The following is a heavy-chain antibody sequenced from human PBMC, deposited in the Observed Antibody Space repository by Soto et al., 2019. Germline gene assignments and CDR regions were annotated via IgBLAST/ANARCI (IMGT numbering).Heavy chain of an antibody. D-gene: IGHD2-8*01. Sequence: GGSLRLSCAASGFSVGGNHLTWVRQAPGKGLEWVAVIHTSGDTYYADSVQGRFTISRDNSKNTVYLQMNSLGVGDTAMYFCARGVNDDSWGQGTLVTVSS. CDR1: GFSVGGNH. J-gene: IGHJ4*02. CDR3: ARGVNDDS. V-gene: IGHV3-53*01. CDR2: IHTSGDT.